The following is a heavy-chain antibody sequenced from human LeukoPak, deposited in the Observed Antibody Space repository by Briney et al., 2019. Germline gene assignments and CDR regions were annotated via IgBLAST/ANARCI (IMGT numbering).Heavy chain of an antibody. CDR1: GFTFSSYG. CDR3: AKVIGRCSGGSCFDY. J-gene: IGHJ4*02. D-gene: IGHD2-15*01. Sequence: GGSLRLSCAASGFTFSSYGMHWVRQAPGKGLEWVAVISYDGSNKYYADSVKGRFTISRDNSKNTLYLQMNSLRAEDTAVYYCAKVIGRCSGGSCFDYWGQGTLVTVSS. CDR2: ISYDGSNK. V-gene: IGHV3-30*18.